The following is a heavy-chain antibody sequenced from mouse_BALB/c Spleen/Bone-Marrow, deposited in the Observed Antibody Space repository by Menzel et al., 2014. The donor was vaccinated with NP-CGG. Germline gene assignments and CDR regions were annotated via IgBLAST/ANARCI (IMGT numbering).Heavy chain of an antibody. Sequence: QVQLKQSGPELVRTGSSVKISCKASGYAFSVYWMNWVKQTPGQGLEWIGQIYPGDGDTNYNGNFKGRATLTADKSSNTAYIQLSSLTSEDSAVYFYSRGGISVDYWGQGTTLTVSS. CDR1: GYAFSVYW. V-gene: IGHV1-80*01. CDR2: IYPGDGDT. J-gene: IGHJ2*01. CDR3: SRGGISVDY.